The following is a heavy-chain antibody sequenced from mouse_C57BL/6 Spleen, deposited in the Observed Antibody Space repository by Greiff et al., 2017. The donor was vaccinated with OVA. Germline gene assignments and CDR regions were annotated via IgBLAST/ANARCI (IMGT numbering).Heavy chain of an antibody. D-gene: IGHD1-1*01. Sequence: QVQLQQSGAELVMPGASVKLSCKASGYTFTSYWMHWVKQRPGQGLEWIGEIDPSDSYTNYNQKFKGKSTLTVDKSSSTAYMQLSSLTSEDSAVYDCARYTGSSPAWFAYWGQGTLVTVSA. V-gene: IGHV1-69*01. CDR3: ARYTGSSPAWFAY. CDR1: GYTFTSYW. CDR2: IDPSDSYT. J-gene: IGHJ3*01.